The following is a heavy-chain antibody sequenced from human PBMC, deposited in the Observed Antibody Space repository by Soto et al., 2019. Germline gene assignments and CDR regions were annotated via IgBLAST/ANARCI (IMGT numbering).Heavy chain of an antibody. D-gene: IGHD6-19*01. CDR3: ARAVAGLDFDY. Sequence: HVQLQESGPGLVKPSGTLSLTCAVSNGSISSSNWWNWVRQPPGMELEWIGEIYPTGSTNYNPSLNSRAAISVDKSKTQFSLRLNSVTAADTAVYYCARAVAGLDFDYWGQGTLVTVSS. CDR2: IYPTGST. J-gene: IGHJ4*02. CDR1: NGSISSSNW. V-gene: IGHV4-4*02.